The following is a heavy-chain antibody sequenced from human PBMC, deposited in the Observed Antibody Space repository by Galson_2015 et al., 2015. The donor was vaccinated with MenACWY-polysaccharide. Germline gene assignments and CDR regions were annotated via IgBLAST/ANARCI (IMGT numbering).Heavy chain of an antibody. CDR1: GFAFSGYA. CDR2: ISASNSII. Sequence: SLRLSCAASGFAFSGYALNWVRQPPGKGLEWVSYISASNSIIYYADSVKGLFTISRANTKKSLNLQMNSLRDEDTAVYYCAWYNWNYEGGFHDWGHRTLITVSS. V-gene: IGHV3-48*02. D-gene: IGHD1-7*01. CDR3: AWYNWNYEGGFHD. J-gene: IGHJ4*01.